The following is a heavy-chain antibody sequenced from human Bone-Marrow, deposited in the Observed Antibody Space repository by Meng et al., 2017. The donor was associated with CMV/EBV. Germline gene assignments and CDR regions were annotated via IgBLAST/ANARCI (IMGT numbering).Heavy chain of an antibody. CDR2: TNSDGSST. Sequence: GGSLRLSCAASGFTLSNYWMHWVRQAPGKGLVWVSRTNSDGSSTSYAASVKGRFTISRDNAKDSLYLQMTSLRAEDTAVYFCVRSNNFEYWGQGTLVTVSS. CDR1: GFTLSNYW. J-gene: IGHJ4*02. CDR3: VRSNNFEY. D-gene: IGHD1/OR15-1a*01. V-gene: IGHV3-74*01.